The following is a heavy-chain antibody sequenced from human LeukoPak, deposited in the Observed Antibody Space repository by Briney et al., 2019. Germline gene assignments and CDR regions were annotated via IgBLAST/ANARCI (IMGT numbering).Heavy chain of an antibody. D-gene: IGHD2-8*01. CDR3: AKVFFMDY. CDR1: GFTFSSFG. J-gene: IGHJ4*02. CDR2: ISVSGGST. Sequence: GGSLRLSCAASGFTFSSFGMSWVRQAPGKGLEWVSAISVSGGSTNYADSVKGRFTISRDNSKNTLYLQMNSLRAEDTAVYYCAKVFFMDYWGQGTLVTVSS. V-gene: IGHV3-23*01.